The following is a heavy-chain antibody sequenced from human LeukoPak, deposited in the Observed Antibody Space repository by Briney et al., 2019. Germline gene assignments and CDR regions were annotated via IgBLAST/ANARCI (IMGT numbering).Heavy chain of an antibody. J-gene: IGHJ4*02. Sequence: SETLSLTCTVSGGSISSGSYYWSWIRQPAGKGLEWIGRIYTSGSTNYNPSLKSRVTISVDTSKNQFSLKLSSVTAADTAVYYCASNSITGTTGYDFDYWGQGTLVTVSS. D-gene: IGHD1-7*01. CDR1: GGSISSGSYY. V-gene: IGHV4-61*02. CDR3: ASNSITGTTGYDFDY. CDR2: IYTSGST.